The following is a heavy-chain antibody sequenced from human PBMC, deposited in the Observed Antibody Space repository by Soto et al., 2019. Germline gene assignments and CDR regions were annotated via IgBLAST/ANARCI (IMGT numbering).Heavy chain of an antibody. CDR2: IYHSANT. D-gene: IGHD6-6*01. V-gene: IGHV4-30-2*01. Sequence: PSETLSLTCAVSGGSISSGGYSWGWIRQPPGKGLEWIGYIYHSANTYYNPSLKSRVTISVDRSKNQFSLKLSSVTAADTAVYYCARGSSIAGLYYGMDVWGQGTTVTVSS. J-gene: IGHJ6*02. CDR3: ARGSSIAGLYYGMDV. CDR1: GGSISSGGYS.